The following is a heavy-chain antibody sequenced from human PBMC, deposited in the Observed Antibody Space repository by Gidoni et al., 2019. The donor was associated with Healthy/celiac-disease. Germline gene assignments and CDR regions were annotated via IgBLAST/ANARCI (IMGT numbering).Heavy chain of an antibody. CDR3: ARDPYCSSTSCYYYYYGMDV. J-gene: IGHJ6*02. CDR2: INPSGGST. Sequence: QVQLVQSGAEVKKPGASVTVSCKASGYTFTSYYMPWVRQAPGQGLEWMGIINPSGGSTSYAQKFQGRVTMTRDTSTSTVYMELSSLRSEDTAVYYCARDPYCSSTSCYYYYYGMDVWGQGTTVTVSS. CDR1: GYTFTSYY. D-gene: IGHD2-2*01. V-gene: IGHV1-46*01.